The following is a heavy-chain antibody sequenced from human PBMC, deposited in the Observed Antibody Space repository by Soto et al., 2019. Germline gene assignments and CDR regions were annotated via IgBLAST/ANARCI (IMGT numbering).Heavy chain of an antibody. V-gene: IGHV1-2*02. D-gene: IGHD4-17*01. Sequence: VQLVQSEAEVKKPGASVKVSCKASGYTFTGFYMHWVRQAAGQGLEWMGWINPNNGGTNYVQKFQDKVYMTWDTAITTAYMELSGLRSDDTAVYYLARDPGPYGDYSYWGQGTLVTVSS. CDR3: ARDPGPYGDYSY. CDR2: INPNNGGT. CDR1: GYTFTGFY. J-gene: IGHJ4*02.